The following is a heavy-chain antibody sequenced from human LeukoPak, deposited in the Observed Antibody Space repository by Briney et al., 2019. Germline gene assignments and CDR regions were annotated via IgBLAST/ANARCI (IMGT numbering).Heavy chain of an antibody. CDR1: GFTFSSYG. Sequence: GRSLRLSCAASGFTFSSYGMHWVRQAPGKGLEWVAVIWYDGSNKYYADSVKGRFTISRDNSKNTLYLPMNSLRAEDTAVYYCARDRGGSYIMDYWGQGTLVTVSS. V-gene: IGHV3-33*01. CDR3: ARDRGGSYIMDY. D-gene: IGHD1-26*01. J-gene: IGHJ4*02. CDR2: IWYDGSNK.